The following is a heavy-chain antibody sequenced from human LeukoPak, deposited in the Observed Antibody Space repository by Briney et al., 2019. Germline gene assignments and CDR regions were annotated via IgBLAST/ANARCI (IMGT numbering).Heavy chain of an antibody. CDR1: GGSISIYY. V-gene: IGHV4-59*08. Sequence: PSETLSLTCTVSGGSISIYYWSWIRQPPGKGLEWIGYIYYSGSTNYNPSLKSRVTISVDTSKNQFSLKLSSVTAADTAVYYCAWGYYDFWSGQRWYYFDYWGQGTLVTVSS. J-gene: IGHJ4*02. CDR3: AWGYYDFWSGQRWYYFDY. D-gene: IGHD3-3*01. CDR2: IYYSGST.